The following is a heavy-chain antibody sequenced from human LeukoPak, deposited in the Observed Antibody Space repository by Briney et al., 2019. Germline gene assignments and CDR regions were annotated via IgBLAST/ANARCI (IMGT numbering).Heavy chain of an antibody. CDR2: INPTGTGT. V-gene: IGHV1-46*01. D-gene: IGHD2-8*02. CDR3: AREESGGYFDY. J-gene: IGHJ4*02. Sequence: ASVKVSCKASGYTFTNYYMHWVRQAPGQGLEWIGLINPTGTGTNYAQKFRGRVTMTRDTSTTTVYMELSSLTSEDTAVYYCAREESGGYFDYWGQGTLVAVSS. CDR1: GYTFTNYY.